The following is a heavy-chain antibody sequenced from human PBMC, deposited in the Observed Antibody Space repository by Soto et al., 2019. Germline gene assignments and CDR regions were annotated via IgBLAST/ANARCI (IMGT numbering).Heavy chain of an antibody. CDR1: GFSLSTSGVG. V-gene: IGHV2-5*02. Sequence: SGPTLVNPTQTLTLTCTFSGFSLSTSGVGVGWIRQPPGKAMEWLALIYWDDDKRYSPSLKSRLTITKDTSKNQVVLTMTNMDPVDTATYYCAHSLIPNWGSRGAFDYWGQGTLVTVSS. D-gene: IGHD7-27*01. J-gene: IGHJ4*02. CDR2: IYWDDDK. CDR3: AHSLIPNWGSRGAFDY.